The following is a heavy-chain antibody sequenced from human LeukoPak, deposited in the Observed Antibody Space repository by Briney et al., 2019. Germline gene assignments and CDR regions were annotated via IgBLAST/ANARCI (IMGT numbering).Heavy chain of an antibody. Sequence: GGSLRLSGAASGFTFSSYDMSWVRQAPGKGLEWVSAISGSGGSTYYADSVKGRFTISRDNSKNTLYLQMNSLRAVDTAVYYCAARQYYGSGSYYTADFWGQGTLVTVSS. CDR2: ISGSGGST. J-gene: IGHJ4*02. CDR1: GFTFSSYD. CDR3: AARQYYGSGSYYTADF. V-gene: IGHV3-23*01. D-gene: IGHD3-10*01.